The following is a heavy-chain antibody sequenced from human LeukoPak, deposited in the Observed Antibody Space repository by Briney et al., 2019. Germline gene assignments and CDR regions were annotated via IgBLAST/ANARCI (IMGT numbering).Heavy chain of an antibody. CDR2: IYTSGST. CDR3: ARDPRGSQWTFFDY. Sequence: PSQTLSLTCTVSGGSISSGSYYWSWIRQPAGKGLEWIGRIYTSGSTNYNPSLKSRVTISVDTSKNQFPLKLSSVTAADTAVYYCARDPRGSQWTFFDYWGQGTLVTVSS. CDR1: GGSISSGSYY. V-gene: IGHV4-61*02. J-gene: IGHJ4*02. D-gene: IGHD2-15*01.